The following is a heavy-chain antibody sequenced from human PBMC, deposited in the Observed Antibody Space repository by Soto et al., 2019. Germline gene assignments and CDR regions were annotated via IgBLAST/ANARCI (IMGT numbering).Heavy chain of an antibody. CDR3: VIGLDGGSHRFAY. V-gene: IGHV3-30*03. J-gene: IGHJ4*02. Sequence: QVQLVESGGGVVQPGRSLRLSCVASGFTFSNNGIHWVRQAPGKGLEWVAVISSDGSKKYYADSVKGRFNISRDNSKNPRLLTRNRLKAEGPGVYYWVIGLDGGSHRFAYWGQGTLVTVSS. CDR2: ISSDGSKK. CDR1: GFTFSNNG. D-gene: IGHD2-15*01.